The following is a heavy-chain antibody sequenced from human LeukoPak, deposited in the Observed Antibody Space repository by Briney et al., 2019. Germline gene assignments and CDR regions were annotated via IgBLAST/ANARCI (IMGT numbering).Heavy chain of an antibody. Sequence: PSETLCLTCAVSGGSISSGGYSGSWIRQPPGKGPEWIGYIYHSGSTYYNPSLKSRVTISVDRSKNQFSLKLSSVTAADTAVYYCARGITMVRGVDFNWFDHWGQGTLVTVPS. D-gene: IGHD3-10*01. CDR1: GGSISSGGYS. V-gene: IGHV4-30-2*01. CDR3: ARGITMVRGVDFNWFDH. CDR2: IYHSGST. J-gene: IGHJ5*02.